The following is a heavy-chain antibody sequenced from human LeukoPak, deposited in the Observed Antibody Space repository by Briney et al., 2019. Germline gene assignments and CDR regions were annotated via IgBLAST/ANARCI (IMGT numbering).Heavy chain of an antibody. CDR2: IKKDGNEK. Sequence: GGSLRLSCAASGFSFSRCWMSWVRQAPGKGLEWVANIKKDGNEKYYVDSVKGRFTISRDNAKNSLFLQTNSLRAEDTAGYYCGRGRYSTELYYFDYWGQGTLVTVSS. J-gene: IGHJ4*02. D-gene: IGHD6-13*01. V-gene: IGHV3-7*05. CDR1: GFSFSRCW. CDR3: GRGRYSTELYYFDY.